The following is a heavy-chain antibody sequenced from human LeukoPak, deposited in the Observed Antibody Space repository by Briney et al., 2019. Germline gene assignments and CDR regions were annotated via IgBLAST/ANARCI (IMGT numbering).Heavy chain of an antibody. J-gene: IGHJ4*02. CDR2: IYYSGST. V-gene: IGHV4-39*07. CDR1: GGSISSSSYY. CDR3: ARDIFPHYYGSGSYFNY. D-gene: IGHD3-10*01. Sequence: SETLSLICTVSGGSISSSSYYWGWIRQPPGKGLEWIGSIYYSGSTYYNPSLKSRVTISVDTSKNQFSLKLSSVTAADTAVYYCARDIFPHYYGSGSYFNYWGQGTLVTVSS.